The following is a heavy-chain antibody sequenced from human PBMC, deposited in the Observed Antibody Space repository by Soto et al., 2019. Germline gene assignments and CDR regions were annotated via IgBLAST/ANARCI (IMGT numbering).Heavy chain of an antibody. CDR3: ARIDRSGMYYFDY. D-gene: IGHD3-22*01. CDR2: ISGSGGSA. Sequence: EVQLLESGGGLVQPGGSLRLSCAASGFTFSSYAMSWVRQAPGKGLEWVSAISGSGGSAYYADSVHGRFTITRHNSKNTLYLQMNSLRTEDTAVYYRARIDRSGMYYFDYWGQGTLVTVSS. CDR1: GFTFSSYA. V-gene: IGHV3-23*01. J-gene: IGHJ4*02.